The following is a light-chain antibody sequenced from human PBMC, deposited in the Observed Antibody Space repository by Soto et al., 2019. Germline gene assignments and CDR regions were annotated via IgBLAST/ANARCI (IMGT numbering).Light chain of an antibody. CDR3: QQCDTYWT. Sequence: DIQMTQSPSTLSASVGDRVNITCRASQSINSWLARYQQKPGQAPKLLIFKATSLESGVPSRFSGSGSGTECTLTIRGLQPDDFATYYCQQCDTYWTSGQGTRVESK. CDR2: KAT. V-gene: IGKV1-5*03. J-gene: IGKJ1*01. CDR1: QSINSW.